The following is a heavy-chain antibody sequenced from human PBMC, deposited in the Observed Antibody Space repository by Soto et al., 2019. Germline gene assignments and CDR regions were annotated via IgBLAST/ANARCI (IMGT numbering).Heavy chain of an antibody. D-gene: IGHD2-21*02. J-gene: IGHJ4*02. CDR2: ISSSGSTI. CDR3: ARDQYDGAYCGGDCYYFDY. V-gene: IGHV3-11*01. CDR1: GFTFSDYY. Sequence: GGSLRLSCAASGFTFSDYYISWIRQAPGKGLEWVSYISSSGSTIYYADSVKGRFTISRDNAKNSLYLQMNSLRAEDTAVYYCARDQYDGAYCGGDCYYFDYWGQGTLVTVSS.